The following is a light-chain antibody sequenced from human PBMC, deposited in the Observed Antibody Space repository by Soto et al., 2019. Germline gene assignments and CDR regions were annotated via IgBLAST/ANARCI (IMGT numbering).Light chain of an antibody. J-gene: IGKJ3*01. CDR2: QAS. CDR1: QNIRSW. CDR3: QQHESYPFT. Sequence: DIQMTQFPSTLSASVGDRVTITCRASQNIRSWLAWYQQKPGKAPKLLIYQASSLESGVPSRFSGSESGTEFTLTISSLQADDFATYYCQQHESYPFTFGPGTTVDIK. V-gene: IGKV1-5*03.